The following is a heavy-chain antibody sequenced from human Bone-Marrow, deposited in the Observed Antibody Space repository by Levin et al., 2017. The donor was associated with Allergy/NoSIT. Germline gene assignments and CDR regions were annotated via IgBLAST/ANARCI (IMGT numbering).Heavy chain of an antibody. CDR1: GFIFSDYY. J-gene: IGHJ4*02. V-gene: IGHV3-11*01. Sequence: GGSLRLSCAASGFIFSDYYMSWIRQAPGKGLEWVSYISSSGSTMSYADAVKGRFTISRDNAKNSLYLKMNSLRAEDTAVYYFASSYGSGGSCYKKLDYWGQGTLVTVSS. CDR2: ISSSGSTM. CDR3: ASSYGSGGSCYKKLDY. D-gene: IGHD2-15*01.